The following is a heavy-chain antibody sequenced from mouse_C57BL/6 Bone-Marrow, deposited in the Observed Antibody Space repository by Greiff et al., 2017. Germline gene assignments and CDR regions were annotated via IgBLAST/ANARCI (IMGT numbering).Heavy chain of an antibody. J-gene: IGHJ3*01. D-gene: IGHD1-3*01. CDR1: GYTFTDYE. Sequence: VHLVESGAELVRPGASVTLSCKASGYTFTDYEMHWVKQTPVHGLEWIGAIDPETGGTAYNQKFKGKAILTADKSSSTAYMELRSLTSEDSAVYYCTRLGSYGSSFAYWGQGTLVTVSA. CDR2: IDPETGGT. V-gene: IGHV1-15*01. CDR3: TRLGSYGSSFAY.